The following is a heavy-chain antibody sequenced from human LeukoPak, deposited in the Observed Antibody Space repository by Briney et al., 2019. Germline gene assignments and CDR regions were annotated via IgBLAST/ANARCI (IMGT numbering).Heavy chain of an antibody. Sequence: GRSLRLSCAALGFSFDDYSMHWVRPAPGKALEWVSGIRWSSVSIGYADSVKGRFTISRDNAKNSLYLQMNSLKAEDTALYYCAKRKAGGYALDIWGQGTMVTVSS. D-gene: IGHD3-16*01. J-gene: IGHJ3*02. V-gene: IGHV3-9*01. CDR1: GFSFDDYS. CDR3: AKRKAGGYALDI. CDR2: IRWSSVSI.